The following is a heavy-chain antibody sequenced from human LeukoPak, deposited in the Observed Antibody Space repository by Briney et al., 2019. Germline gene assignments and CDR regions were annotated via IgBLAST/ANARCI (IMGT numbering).Heavy chain of an antibody. CDR3: ARDLGGVESEGGWAFDI. J-gene: IGHJ3*02. Sequence: GGSLRLSCAASGFTFSSYSMNWVRQAPGKGLEWVSSISSSSSYIYYADSVKGRFTTSRDNAKNSLYLQMNGLRAEDTAVYYCARDLGGVESEGGWAFDIWGQGTMVTVSS. CDR1: GFTFSSYS. CDR2: ISSSSSYI. V-gene: IGHV3-21*01. D-gene: IGHD2-8*02.